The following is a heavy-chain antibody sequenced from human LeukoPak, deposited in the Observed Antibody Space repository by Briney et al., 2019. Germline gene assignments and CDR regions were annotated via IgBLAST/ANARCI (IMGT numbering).Heavy chain of an antibody. CDR3: ANPGGPTTVTRWYFDY. CDR2: ISDDGSNK. Sequence: PGGSLRLSCAASGFTFSSYAMHWVRQAPGKGLEWVAIISDDGSNKHYADSVKGRFIISRDNRKNTLYLEMNSLRNEDTAVYYCANPGGPTTVTRWYFDYWGQGTLVTVSS. CDR1: GFTFSSYA. V-gene: IGHV3-30*04. J-gene: IGHJ4*02. D-gene: IGHD4-17*01.